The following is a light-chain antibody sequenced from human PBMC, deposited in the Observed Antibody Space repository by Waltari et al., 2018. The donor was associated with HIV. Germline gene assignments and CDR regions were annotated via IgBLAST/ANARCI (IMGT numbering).Light chain of an antibody. V-gene: IGLV3-9*01. Sequence: SYQLTQPHSLSVAPGQTATITCGGDYIGTKNVRWYQQKPGQAPLLVIFKNINRPSGIPERFSGSDSGNTGILTISAAQVADGADYYCQVWDSSTVIFGSGTTVTV. J-gene: IGLJ1*01. CDR2: KNI. CDR1: YIGTKN. CDR3: QVWDSSTVI.